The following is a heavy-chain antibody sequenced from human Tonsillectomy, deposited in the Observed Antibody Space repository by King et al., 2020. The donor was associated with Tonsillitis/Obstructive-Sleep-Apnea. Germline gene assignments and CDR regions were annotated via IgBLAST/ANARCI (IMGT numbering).Heavy chain of an antibody. CDR1: GGSISSSSYY. CDR2: IYYSGST. D-gene: IGHD1-26*01. Sequence: QLQESGPGLVKPSETLSLTCTVSGGSISSSSYYWGWIRQPPGKGLEWIGSIYYSGSTYYNPSLKSRVTISVDTSKNQFSLKLSSVTAADTAVYYCARNQKTIVGATTDYWGQGTLVTVSS. J-gene: IGHJ4*02. V-gene: IGHV4-39*01. CDR3: ARNQKTIVGATTDY.